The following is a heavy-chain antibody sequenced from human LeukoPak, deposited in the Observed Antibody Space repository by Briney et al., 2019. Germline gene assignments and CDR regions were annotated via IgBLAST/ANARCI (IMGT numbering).Heavy chain of an antibody. V-gene: IGHV3-23*01. CDR3: AKVGMGSWYGVDY. D-gene: IGHD6-13*01. CDR1: GFIFSRYS. CDR2: FGDNGGSST. J-gene: IGHJ4*02. Sequence: PGGSLRLSCAASGFIFSRYSVSWVRQAPGKGLEWVSGFGDNGGSSTNYADSVKGRFTISRDNSKNTVYLHMNSLRAEDTAVYYCAKVGMGSWYGVDYWGQGTLVTVSS.